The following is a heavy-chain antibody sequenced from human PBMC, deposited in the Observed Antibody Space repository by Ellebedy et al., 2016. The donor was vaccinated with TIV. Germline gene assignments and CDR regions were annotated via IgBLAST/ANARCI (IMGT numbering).Heavy chain of an antibody. J-gene: IGHJ4*02. D-gene: IGHD3-22*01. CDR3: AKDEGNYYDSSGYYVY. Sequence: GGSLRLSCAASGFTFDDYAMHWVRQAPGKGLEWVSGISWNSGSIGYADSVKGRFTISRDNAKNTLYLQMNSLRAEDTAVYYCAKDEGNYYDSSGYYVYWGQGTLVTVSS. CDR1: GFTFDDYA. CDR2: ISWNSGSI. V-gene: IGHV3-9*01.